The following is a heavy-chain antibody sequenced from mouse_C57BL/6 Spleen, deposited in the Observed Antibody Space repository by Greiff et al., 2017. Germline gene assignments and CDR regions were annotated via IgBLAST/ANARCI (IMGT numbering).Heavy chain of an antibody. CDR1: GYTFTSYW. CDR3: ARRDTVGSRYFDV. Sequence: QVQLQQPGAELVKPGASVKLSCKASGYTFTSYWMQWVKQRPGQGLEWIGEIDPSDSYTNYNQKFKGKATLTVDTSSSTAYMQLSSLTSEDSAVYYCARRDTVGSRYFDVWGTGTTVTVSS. D-gene: IGHD1-1*01. CDR2: IDPSDSYT. V-gene: IGHV1-50*01. J-gene: IGHJ1*03.